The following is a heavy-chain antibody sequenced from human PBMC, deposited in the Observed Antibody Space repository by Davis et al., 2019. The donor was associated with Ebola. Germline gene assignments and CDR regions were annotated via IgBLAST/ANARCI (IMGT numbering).Heavy chain of an antibody. CDR1: GFTFSGYA. J-gene: IGHJ3*01. CDR2: ISYDGSNK. D-gene: IGHD2-21*02. Sequence: GGSLRLSCVASGFTFSGYAMHWVRQAPGKGLEWVAVISYDGSNKYYADSVKGRFTISRDNAKNSLYLQMNSLRDEDTAVYYCVRGRDIVVVTATPCFGFWGQGTMVTVSS. CDR3: VRGRDIVVVTATPCFGF. V-gene: IGHV3-30*04.